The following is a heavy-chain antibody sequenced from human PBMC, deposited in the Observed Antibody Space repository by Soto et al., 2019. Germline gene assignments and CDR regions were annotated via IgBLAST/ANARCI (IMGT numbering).Heavy chain of an antibody. CDR3: ARHLSDIERVVADHSPFDF. Sequence: PSETLSLTCSVSDDSINSDKYYWGWIRQPPGKGLEWIGSIYYRGNAYYNPSLQTRVTISLDKSKSQFSLKLNSVTAADSAVYYCARHLSDIERVVADHSPFDFWGQGTLVPVSS. V-gene: IGHV4-39*01. CDR1: DDSINSDKYY. D-gene: IGHD3-16*02. J-gene: IGHJ4*02. CDR2: IYYRGNA.